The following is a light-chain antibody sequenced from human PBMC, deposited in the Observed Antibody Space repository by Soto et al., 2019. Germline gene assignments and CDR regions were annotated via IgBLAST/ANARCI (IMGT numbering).Light chain of an antibody. Sequence: QLVLTQPPSASGTPGQRVTISCSGSSSNIGSNTVNWYQQLPGTAPKLLIYGNSNRPSGVPDRFSGSKSGTSASLAITGLQAEDEADYYCQSYDSSLSGSEVFGTGTKLTVL. CDR3: QSYDSSLSGSEV. V-gene: IGLV1-40*01. CDR2: GNS. CDR1: SSNIGSNT. J-gene: IGLJ1*01.